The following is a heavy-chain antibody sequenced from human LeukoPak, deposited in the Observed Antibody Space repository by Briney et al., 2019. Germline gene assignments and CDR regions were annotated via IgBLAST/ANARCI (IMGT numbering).Heavy chain of an antibody. CDR3: ARQKYSSSLPYFDY. CDR1: GGSIRVYY. D-gene: IGHD6-6*01. J-gene: IGHJ4*02. V-gene: IGHV4-4*07. Sequence: SETLSLTCTVSGGSIRVYYWSWIRQPAGKGLEWIGRIYTSGSTNYNPSLKSRVTMSVDTSKNQFSLKVSSVTAADTAVYYCARQKYSSSLPYFDYWGQGTLVTVSS. CDR2: IYTSGST.